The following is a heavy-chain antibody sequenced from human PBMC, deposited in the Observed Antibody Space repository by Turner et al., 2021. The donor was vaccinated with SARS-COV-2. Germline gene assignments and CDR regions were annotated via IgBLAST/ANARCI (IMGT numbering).Heavy chain of an antibody. CDR3: ARDLGDEPDY. Sequence: QVQLVESGGGVVQPGRSLRLSCAASGLTFSSYAMHWVRQAPGKGLEWVAVISYDGSNKDYADSVKGRFTITRDNSKNTLYLQMNSLRAEDTAVYYCARDLGDEPDYWGQGTLVTVSS. CDR2: ISYDGSNK. V-gene: IGHV3-30-3*01. J-gene: IGHJ4*02. CDR1: GLTFSSYA. D-gene: IGHD2-21*01.